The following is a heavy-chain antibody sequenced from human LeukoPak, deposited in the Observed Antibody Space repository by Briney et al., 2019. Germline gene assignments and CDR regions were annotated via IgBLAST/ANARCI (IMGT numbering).Heavy chain of an antibody. CDR1: GFTVSSNY. V-gene: IGHV3-53*01. CDR2: IYSGGST. CDR3: ARDYPTEGVFDY. J-gene: IGHJ4*02. D-gene: IGHD3-16*02. Sequence: GGSLRLSCAASGFTVSSNYMSWVRQAPGKGLEWVSVIYSGGSTYYADSVKGRFTISRDNSKNTLYFQMNSLRAEDTAVYYCARDYPTEGVFDYWGQGTLVTVSS.